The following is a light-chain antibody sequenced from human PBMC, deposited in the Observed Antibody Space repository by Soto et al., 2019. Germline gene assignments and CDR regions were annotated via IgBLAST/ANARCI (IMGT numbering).Light chain of an antibody. CDR1: QSITSNF. Sequence: EIVLTQSPGTLSLSPGERATLSCRASQSITSNFLAWYQQKPGQAPRLLIYGASSRATGIPDRFSGSGSERDFTLTINRLEPEDFAVYLCQQYGRSPLMYTFGQGTKV. V-gene: IGKV3-20*01. J-gene: IGKJ2*01. CDR3: QQYGRSPLMYT. CDR2: GAS.